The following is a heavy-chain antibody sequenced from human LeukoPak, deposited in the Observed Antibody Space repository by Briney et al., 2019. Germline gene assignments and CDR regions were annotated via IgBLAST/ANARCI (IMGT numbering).Heavy chain of an antibody. V-gene: IGHV3-30*02. CDR2: IRSDGGIK. D-gene: IGHD1-1*01. CDR3: VVGVGTGY. CDR1: GFTFDNYG. Sequence: PGGSLRLSCAASGFTFDNYGMHWVRQAPGKGLEWVAFIRSDGGIKYYADSVKGRFTISRDNSKNTLYLQVNSLRAEDTAVYYCVVGVGTGYWGQGTLVTVSS. J-gene: IGHJ4*02.